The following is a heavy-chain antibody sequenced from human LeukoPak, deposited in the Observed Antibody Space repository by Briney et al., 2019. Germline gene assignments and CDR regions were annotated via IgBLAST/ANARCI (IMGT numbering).Heavy chain of an antibody. Sequence: GGSLRLSCAASGFTFSSYVMSWVRQAPGKGLEWVSAISGSGGSTYYADSVKGRFTISRDNSKNTLYLQMNSLRAEDTAVYYCAKDSETSDDYSNYGGYFDNWGQGALVTVSS. CDR3: AKDSETSDDYSNYGGYFDN. CDR1: GFTFSSYV. J-gene: IGHJ4*02. CDR2: ISGSGGST. V-gene: IGHV3-23*01. D-gene: IGHD4-11*01.